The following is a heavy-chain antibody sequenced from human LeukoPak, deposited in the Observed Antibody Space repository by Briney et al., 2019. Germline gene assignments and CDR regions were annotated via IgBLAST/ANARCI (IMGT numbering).Heavy chain of an antibody. D-gene: IGHD3-10*01. CDR3: ARGLYYYGSGSYYTK. V-gene: IGHV4-39*07. Sequence: SETLSLTCTVSGFSMSSSGYYWGWLRQPPGKGLEWIGSIYYSGYTYYNPSLKSRVTISIDTSKKQFSLKLSSVTAADTAVYYCARGLYYYGSGSYYTKWGQGTLVTVSS. CDR2: IYYSGYT. J-gene: IGHJ4*02. CDR1: GFSMSSSGYY.